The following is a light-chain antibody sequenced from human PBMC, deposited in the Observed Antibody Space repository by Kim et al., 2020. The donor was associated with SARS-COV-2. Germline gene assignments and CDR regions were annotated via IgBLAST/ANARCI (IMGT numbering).Light chain of an antibody. CDR1: SLRSYY. J-gene: IGLJ2*01. V-gene: IGLV3-19*01. Sequence: SSELTQDPAVSVALGQTVRITCQGDSLRSYYATWYQQKPGQAPILLIYGKNNRPSGIPDRFSGSSSGNTASLTITGTQAGDEADYYYNSRDTNDIVLFGGGTQLTVL. CDR3: NSRDTNDIVL. CDR2: GKN.